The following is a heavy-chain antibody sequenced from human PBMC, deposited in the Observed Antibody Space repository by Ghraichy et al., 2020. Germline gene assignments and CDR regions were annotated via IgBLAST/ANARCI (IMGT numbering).Heavy chain of an antibody. CDR1: GLMFSPNT. Sequence: GGSLRLSCVASGLMFSPNTMNWVRQAPGKGLEWVSSITGSSTATYYADSVKGRFTVSRDNSKNTLYLQMNSLRADDTAVYYCVKHKQKRWRGYYNPIDSWRQRTLVAVSS. CDR3: VKHKQKRWRGYYNPIDS. CDR2: ITGSSTAT. V-gene: IGHV3-23*01. J-gene: IGHJ4*02. D-gene: IGHD3-3*01.